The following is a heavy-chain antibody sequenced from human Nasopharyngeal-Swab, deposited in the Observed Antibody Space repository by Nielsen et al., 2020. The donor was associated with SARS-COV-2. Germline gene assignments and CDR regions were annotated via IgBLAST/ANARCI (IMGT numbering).Heavy chain of an antibody. D-gene: IGHD4-11*01. CDR1: GFTFTSSA. Sequence: SVKVSCKASGFTFTSSAVQWVRQARGQRLEWIGWIVVGSGNTNYAQKFQERVTITRDMSTSTAYMELSSLRSEDTAVYYCAAYSSGPYYYYYSMDVWGQGTTVTVSS. CDR2: IVVGSGNT. V-gene: IGHV1-58*01. J-gene: IGHJ6*02. CDR3: AAYSSGPYYYYYSMDV.